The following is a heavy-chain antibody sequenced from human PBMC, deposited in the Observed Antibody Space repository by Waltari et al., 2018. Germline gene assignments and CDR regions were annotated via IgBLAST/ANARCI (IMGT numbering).Heavy chain of an antibody. J-gene: IGHJ4*02. CDR1: VDPMSTPYW. V-gene: IGHV4-4*02. Sequence: QLQLQQSGPGLVRPWGTLSLTCPVPVDPMSTPYWWSWVRQPPGGGLEWIGQVRGDGKTNYNPSFASRITVSLDAYNDQFSLTVTSATAADTAVYYCARDRGRGLFLDSWGPGTLVTVSP. CDR3: ARDRGRGLFLDS. D-gene: IGHD2-15*01. CDR2: VRGDGKT.